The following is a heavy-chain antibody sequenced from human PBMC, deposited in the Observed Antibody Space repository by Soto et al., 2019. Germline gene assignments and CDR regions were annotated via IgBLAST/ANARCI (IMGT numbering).Heavy chain of an antibody. V-gene: IGHV4-34*01. J-gene: IGHJ4*02. CDR1: GGSFSGYY. CDR2: INHSGST. CDR3: ARGRWLRPSFDY. D-gene: IGHD5-12*01. Sequence: QVQLQQWGAGLLKPSETLSLTCAVYGGSFSGYYWSWIRQPPGKGLEWIGEINHSGSTNYNPSLTRRVPISVHPSKNQFSLKLSSVPAADTAVYYCARGRWLRPSFDYWGQGTLVTVSS.